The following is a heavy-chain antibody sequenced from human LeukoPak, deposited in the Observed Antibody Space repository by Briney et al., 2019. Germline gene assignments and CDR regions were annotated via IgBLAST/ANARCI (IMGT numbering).Heavy chain of an antibody. D-gene: IGHD3-22*01. CDR3: ARIYYDSGAYYRRAFDI. V-gene: IGHV4-59*01. CDR1: GDSLNFYY. J-gene: IGHJ3*02. Sequence: SETLSLTCSASGDSLNFYYWSWIRQAPEKGLEWIGYISNSGISYYNPSLKSRVTISLDTSKNHFSLNLTSLTAADTAVYYCARIYYDSGAYYRRAFDIWGQGTMVSVSS. CDR2: ISNSGIS.